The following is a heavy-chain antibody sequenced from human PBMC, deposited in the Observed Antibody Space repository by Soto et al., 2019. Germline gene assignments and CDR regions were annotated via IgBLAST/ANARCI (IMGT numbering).Heavy chain of an antibody. CDR1: GGSISSYY. J-gene: IGHJ6*02. D-gene: IGHD5-18*01. V-gene: IGHV4-59*12. Sequence: SETLSLTCTVSGGSISSYYWSWIRQPPGKGLEWIGYIYYSGSTNYNPSLKSRVTISVDTSKNQFSLKLSSVTAADTAVYYCARTSMQSRGYSYGHGGMDVWGQGTTVTVSS. CDR2: IYYSGST. CDR3: ARTSMQSRGYSYGHGGMDV.